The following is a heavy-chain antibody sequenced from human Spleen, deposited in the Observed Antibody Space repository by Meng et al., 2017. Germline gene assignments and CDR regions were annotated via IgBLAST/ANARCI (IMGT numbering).Heavy chain of an antibody. J-gene: IGHJ4*02. Sequence: ASVKVSCKASGYTLTSNEINWVRQATGQGLEWMGWMNPNSGNTGYAQKFQGRVTMTRNTSISTAYMELSSLRSEYTAVYYCARAVRGYDYWGQGTLVTVSS. CDR3: ARAVRGYDY. D-gene: IGHD2-2*01. CDR2: MNPNSGNT. V-gene: IGHV1-8*01. CDR1: GYTLTSNE.